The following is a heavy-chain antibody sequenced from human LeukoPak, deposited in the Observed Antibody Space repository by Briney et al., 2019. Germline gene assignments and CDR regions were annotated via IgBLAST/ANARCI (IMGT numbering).Heavy chain of an antibody. CDR2: IRYDGSNK. CDR3: AKQPAAPHSYYYYYYYMDV. J-gene: IGHJ6*03. V-gene: IGHV3-30*02. CDR1: GFTFSSYG. D-gene: IGHD2-2*01. Sequence: GGSLRLSCAASGFTFSSYGMHWVRQAPGKGLEWVAFIRYDGSNKYYADSVKGRFTISRDNSKNTLYLQMNSLRAEDTAVYYCAKQPAAPHSYYYYYYYMDVWGKGTTVTVSS.